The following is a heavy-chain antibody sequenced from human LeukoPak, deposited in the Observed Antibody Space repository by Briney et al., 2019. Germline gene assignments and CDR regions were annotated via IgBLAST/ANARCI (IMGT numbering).Heavy chain of an antibody. CDR1: GGTFSSYA. V-gene: IGHV1-8*02. CDR3: STDMITFGGVIPFDP. Sequence: ASVKVSCKASGGTFSSYAINWVRQATGQGLEWMGWMNPNSGNTGYAQKFQGRVTMTRNTSISTAYMELSSLRSEDTAVYYCSTDMITFGGVIPFDPWGQGTLVTVSS. D-gene: IGHD3-16*02. CDR2: MNPNSGNT. J-gene: IGHJ5*02.